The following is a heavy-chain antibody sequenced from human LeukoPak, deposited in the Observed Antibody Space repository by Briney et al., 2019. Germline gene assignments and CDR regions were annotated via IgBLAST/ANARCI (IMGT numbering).Heavy chain of an antibody. CDR2: IYYSGST. CDR3: ARLASSSWSHCDY. CDR1: GGSISGYY. D-gene: IGHD6-13*01. V-gene: IGHV4-59*08. Sequence: SETLSLTCTVSGGSISGYYWSWIRQPPGKGPEWIGYIYYSGSTNYNPSLKSRVTISVDTSKNQFSLKMNSVTAADTAVYYCARLASSSWSHCDYWGQGTLVTVSS. J-gene: IGHJ4*02.